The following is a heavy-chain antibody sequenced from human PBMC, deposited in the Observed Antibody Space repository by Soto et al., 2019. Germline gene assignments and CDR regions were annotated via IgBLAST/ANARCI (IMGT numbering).Heavy chain of an antibody. J-gene: IGHJ5*02. V-gene: IGHV1-69*08. Sequence: QVQLVQSGAEVKKPGSSVKVSCKASGGTFSSYTISWVRQAPGQGLEWMGRIIPILGIANYAQKFQGRVTITGDKTTSTAYMELSSLRSEDTAVYYCARDGPDSLVLADPWGQGTLVTVSS. CDR1: GGTFSSYT. D-gene: IGHD3-3*01. CDR2: IIPILGIA. CDR3: ARDGPDSLVLADP.